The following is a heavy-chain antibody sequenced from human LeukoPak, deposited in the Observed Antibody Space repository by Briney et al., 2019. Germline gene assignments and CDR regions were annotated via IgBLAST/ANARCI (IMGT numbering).Heavy chain of an antibody. J-gene: IGHJ4*02. CDR2: TYHSGST. CDR1: GYSIISGYY. Sequence: SETLSLTCAVSGYSIISGYYWGWIRQPPGKGLEWIGTTYHSGSTYYNPSLKSRVTISVDTSKNQFSLKLSSVTAADTAVYYCARGGYSFVRYHFDYWGQGTLVTVSS. V-gene: IGHV4-38-2*01. D-gene: IGHD5-18*01. CDR3: ARGGYSFVRYHFDY.